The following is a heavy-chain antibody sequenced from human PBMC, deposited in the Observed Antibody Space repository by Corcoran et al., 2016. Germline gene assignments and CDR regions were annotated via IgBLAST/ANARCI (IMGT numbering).Heavy chain of an antibody. CDR1: GGSVSSGSYY. Sequence: QVQLQESGPGLVKPSETLSLTCTVSGGSVSSGSYYWSWIRQPPGKGLEWIGYIYYSGSTNYNPSLKSRVTISVDTSKNQFSLKLSSVTAADTAVYYCARVCGYCTKGSRGFDPWGQGTLVTVSS. CDR3: ARVCGYCTKGSRGFDP. J-gene: IGHJ5*02. D-gene: IGHD2-2*03. V-gene: IGHV4-61*01. CDR2: IYYSGST.